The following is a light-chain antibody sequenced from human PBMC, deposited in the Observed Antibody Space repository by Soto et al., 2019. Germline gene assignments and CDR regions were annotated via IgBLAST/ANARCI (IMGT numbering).Light chain of an antibody. V-gene: IGLV2-14*03. J-gene: IGLJ2*01. CDR1: SNDVGSYSS. CDR3: ASYSITSPSVL. CDR2: EVS. Sequence: QSVLTQPASVSGSPGQSISISCTGTSNDVGSYSSVSWYQQSPGKAPQLILYEVSYRPSGISARFSGSRSGNTASLTILGLQSEDEGVYYCASYSITSPSVLFGGGTKVTVL.